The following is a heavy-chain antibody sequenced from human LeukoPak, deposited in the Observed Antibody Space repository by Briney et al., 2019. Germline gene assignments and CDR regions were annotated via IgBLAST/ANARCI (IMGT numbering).Heavy chain of an antibody. Sequence: GGSLRLSCAASGFTFSTYVMHWVRQAPGKGLEWVAVIWYDGSYKYYADSVKGRFSISRDNSKNTLFLQMNSLIAEDTAVYYCVRSVGATHPGDYWGQGTLVTVSS. J-gene: IGHJ4*02. V-gene: IGHV3-33*01. CDR1: GFTFSTYV. D-gene: IGHD1-26*01. CDR3: VRSVGATHPGDY. CDR2: IWYDGSYK.